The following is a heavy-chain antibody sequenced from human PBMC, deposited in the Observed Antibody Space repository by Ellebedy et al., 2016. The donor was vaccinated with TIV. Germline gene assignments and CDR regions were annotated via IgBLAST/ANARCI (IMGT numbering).Heavy chain of an antibody. D-gene: IGHD2-15*01. CDR1: GFTSSDYS. CDR2: TSGSSSSM. Sequence: PGGSLRLSCAASGFTSSDYSMNWVRQAQGKGLEWVSYTSGSSSSMYYADSVKGRFTISRDNAKNSLYLQMNSLRAEETAVYYCARGRGLHPTYFFDYWGQGTLVTVSS. J-gene: IGHJ4*02. CDR3: ARGRGLHPTYFFDY. V-gene: IGHV3-48*04.